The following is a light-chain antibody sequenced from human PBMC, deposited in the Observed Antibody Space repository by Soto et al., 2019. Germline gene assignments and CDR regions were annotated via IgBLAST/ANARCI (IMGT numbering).Light chain of an antibody. CDR3: QQYNSYSWT. CDR2: GAS. J-gene: IGKJ1*01. V-gene: IGKV1-5*01. CDR1: QDISNY. Sequence: DIQMTQSPSSLSASVGDRVTMTCQASQDISNYLNWYQQKPGKAPKLLIYGASSLESGVPSRFSGSGSGTEFTLTISSLQPDDFATYYCQQYNSYSWTFGQGTKVDIK.